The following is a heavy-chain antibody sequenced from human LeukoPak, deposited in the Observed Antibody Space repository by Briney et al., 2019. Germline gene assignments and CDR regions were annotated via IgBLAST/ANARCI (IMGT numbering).Heavy chain of an antibody. J-gene: IGHJ3*02. CDR3: TRLAYCGGDCYPGSLGAFDT. CDR2: MNPNSGNT. Sequence: GASVKVSCKAFGYTFTSYDINWVRQATGQGLEWMGWMNPNSGNTGYAQKFQGRVTMTRDTSITTTYVELASLRSDDTAVYYCTRLAYCGGDCYPGSLGAFDTWGQGTMVTVSS. CDR1: GYTFTSYD. D-gene: IGHD2-21*02. V-gene: IGHV1-8*02.